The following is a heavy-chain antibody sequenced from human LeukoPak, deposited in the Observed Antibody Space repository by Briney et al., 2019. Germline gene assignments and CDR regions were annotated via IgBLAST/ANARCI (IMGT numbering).Heavy chain of an antibody. CDR1: GYTFTSYY. Sequence: ASVKVSCKASGYTFTSYYMHWVRQAPGQGLEWMGIINPSGGSTSYAQKFQGRVTMTRDMSTSTVYMELSSLRSEDTAVYYCARDLRTYGDYAGWFDPWGQGTLVTVSS. J-gene: IGHJ5*02. D-gene: IGHD4-17*01. CDR3: ARDLRTYGDYAGWFDP. CDR2: INPSGGST. V-gene: IGHV1-46*01.